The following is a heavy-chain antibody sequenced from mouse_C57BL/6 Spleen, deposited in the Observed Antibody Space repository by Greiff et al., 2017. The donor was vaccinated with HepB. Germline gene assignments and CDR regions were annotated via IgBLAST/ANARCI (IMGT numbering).Heavy chain of an antibody. J-gene: IGHJ4*01. CDR1: GYTFTSYW. CDR2: INPSNGGT. Sequence: QVHVKQSGTELVKPGASVKLSCKASGYTFTSYWMHWVKQRPGQGLEWIGNINPSNGGTNYNEKFKSKATLTVDKSSSTAYMQLSSLTSEDSAVYYCARDGSSLYYYAMDYWGQGTSVTVSS. CDR3: ARDGSSLYYYAMDY. D-gene: IGHD1-1*01. V-gene: IGHV1-53*01.